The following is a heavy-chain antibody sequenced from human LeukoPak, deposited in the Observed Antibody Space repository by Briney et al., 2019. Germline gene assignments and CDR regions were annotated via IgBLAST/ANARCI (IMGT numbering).Heavy chain of an antibody. CDR2: IRHDGSDE. Sequence: GGSLRLSCAASGFTFRTYDMHWVPHSPDKGLEWVAFIRHDGSDENYADSVKGRFTISRENSKNTLLLQMNSLRAEDTAVYFCARGGGRLVHSAGVGGWMDVWGKGTTVTVSS. CDR3: ARGGGRLVHSAGVGGWMDV. V-gene: IGHV3-30*02. J-gene: IGHJ6*04. D-gene: IGHD6-13*01. CDR1: GFTFRTYD.